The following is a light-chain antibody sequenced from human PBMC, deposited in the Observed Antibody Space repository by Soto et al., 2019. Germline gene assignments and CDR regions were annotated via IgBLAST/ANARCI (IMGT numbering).Light chain of an antibody. CDR1: QCISSY. Sequence: AIRMTQSPSSFSASTGDRVTITCLASQCISSYLAWYQQKPGKAPKLLIYAASTLQSGVPSRFSGSGSGTDFTLTISCLQSEDVATYYCQQYYSYPLTFGGGTKVDIK. CDR2: AAS. CDR3: QQYYSYPLT. V-gene: IGKV1-8*01. J-gene: IGKJ4*01.